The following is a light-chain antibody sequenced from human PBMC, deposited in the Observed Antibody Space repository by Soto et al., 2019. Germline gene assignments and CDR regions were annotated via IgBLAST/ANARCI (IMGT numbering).Light chain of an antibody. Sequence: QSVLTQPASVSGSPGQSITVSCTGTSSDVGGYNYVSWYQQHAGKAPKLMIYEVTNRTSGVSNRFSGSKSGNTASLTISGLQAEEEADYYCTSYTSSTFYGLGTGTKVTVL. CDR3: TSYTSSTFYG. J-gene: IGLJ1*01. CDR2: EVT. CDR1: SSDVGGYNY. V-gene: IGLV2-14*01.